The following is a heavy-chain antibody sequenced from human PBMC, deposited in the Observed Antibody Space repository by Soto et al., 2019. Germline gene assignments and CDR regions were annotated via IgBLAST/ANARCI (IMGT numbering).Heavy chain of an antibody. CDR3: ARVRQGCSANNCYFAS. J-gene: IGHJ5*01. V-gene: IGHV4-4*02. CDR1: GGSVRAPDW. CDR2: VHISGHS. D-gene: IGHD2-15*01. Sequence: SETLSLTYTLSGGSVRAPDWWNWVRQSPDKGLEWIAEVHISGHSNYNPSLRSRVSVSIDSSKNQFYLNLNSVTAADTAIYYCARVRQGCSANNCYFASWGKGTQVTVSS.